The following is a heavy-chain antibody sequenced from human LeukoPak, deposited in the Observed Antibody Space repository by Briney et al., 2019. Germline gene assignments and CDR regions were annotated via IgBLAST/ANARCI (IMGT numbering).Heavy chain of an antibody. V-gene: IGHV3-33*01. CDR3: ARDPCSARSCPPWD. J-gene: IGHJ4*02. CDR1: GYTFRSYG. Sequence: GGSLRLSCAASGYTFRSYGMHWVRQAPGKGLEWVAAIWYDGSKECYADSVKGRFTISRDDSKSTLYLQMNSLRDEDTAVYYCARDPCSARSCPPWDWGQGTQVIVSS. CDR2: IWYDGSKE. D-gene: IGHD2-15*01.